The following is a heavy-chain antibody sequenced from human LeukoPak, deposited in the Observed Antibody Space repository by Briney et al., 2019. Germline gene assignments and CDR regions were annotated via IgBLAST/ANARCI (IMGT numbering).Heavy chain of an antibody. CDR3: AREGSSSSFDY. J-gene: IGHJ4*02. V-gene: IGHV3-30-3*01. CDR1: GFTFSSYA. Sequence: GGSLRLSCAASGFTFSSYAMHWVRQAPGKGPEWVAIISYDGSNKYYADSVKGRFTISRDNSKNTLYLQMNSLRTEDTAVYFCAREGSSSSFDYWGQGTLVTVSS. D-gene: IGHD6-13*01. CDR2: ISYDGSNK.